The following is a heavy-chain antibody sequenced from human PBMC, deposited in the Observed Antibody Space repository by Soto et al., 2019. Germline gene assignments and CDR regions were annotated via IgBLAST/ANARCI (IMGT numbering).Heavy chain of an antibody. CDR2: VNHSGST. CDR1: GGSFSGYY. D-gene: IGHD6-13*01. V-gene: IGHV4-34*01. Sequence: SETLSLTCAVYGGSFSGYYWSWIRQPPGKGLEWVGEVNHSGSTNYNDSIKSRVTISLATSKNKFYLKLSSVNAPDTAVYYCSRMYSSSRTPDFDYWGQGTMLTVSS. CDR3: SRMYSSSRTPDFDY. J-gene: IGHJ4*02.